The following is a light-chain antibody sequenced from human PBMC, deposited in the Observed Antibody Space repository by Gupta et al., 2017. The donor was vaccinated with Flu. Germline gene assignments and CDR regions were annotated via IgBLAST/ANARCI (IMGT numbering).Light chain of an antibody. CDR2: GAY. Sequence: EIVLTQSPATLSLSPGERATLSCRASQSVKSNLLTWYQQKPGQATRLLIYGAYSRATGIPDRFSGSGSRTDFTLTIRRLEHEDFAVYYCQQDSSSLSTFGQGTKLEIK. V-gene: IGKV3-20*01. CDR1: QSVKSNL. J-gene: IGKJ2*01. CDR3: QQDSSSLST.